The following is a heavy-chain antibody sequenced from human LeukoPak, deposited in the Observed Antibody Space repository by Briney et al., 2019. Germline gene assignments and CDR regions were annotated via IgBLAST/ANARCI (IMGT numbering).Heavy chain of an antibody. Sequence: GGSLRLSCATSGFTFSTSDMHWVRQVTGRGLEWVSAFGTAGDTYYADSVKGRFTFSRENAKNSVYLQMNSLTAGDTAVYFCVRGLCSGTYCPYFDYWGQGTLVTVSS. CDR2: FGTAGDT. CDR3: VRGLCSGTYCPYFDY. J-gene: IGHJ4*02. V-gene: IGHV3-13*01. D-gene: IGHD3-10*02. CDR1: GFTFSTSD.